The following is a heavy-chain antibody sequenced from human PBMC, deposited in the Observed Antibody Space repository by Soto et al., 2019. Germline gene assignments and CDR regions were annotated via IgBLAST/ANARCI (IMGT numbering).Heavy chain of an antibody. CDR3: AKGGVVPAAMFDY. D-gene: IGHD2-2*01. V-gene: IGHV3-23*01. Sequence: EVQLLESGGGLVQPGGSLRLSCAASGFTFSRYDMSWVRQAPGKGLEWVSAISGSGGSTYYADSVKGRFTISRDNSKNTLYLQMNSLRAEDTAVYYCAKGGVVPAAMFDYWGQGTLVTVSS. CDR2: ISGSGGST. J-gene: IGHJ4*02. CDR1: GFTFSRYD.